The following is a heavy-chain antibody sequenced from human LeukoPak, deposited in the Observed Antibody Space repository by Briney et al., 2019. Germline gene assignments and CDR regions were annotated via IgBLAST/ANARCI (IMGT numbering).Heavy chain of an antibody. Sequence: PSETLSLTCAVYGGSFSGYYWSWIRQPPGKGLEWIGEINHSGSTNYNPSLKSRVTISVDTSKNQFSLKLSSVTAADTAVYYCARAGLKGYSYGYAYFQHWGQGTLVTVSS. D-gene: IGHD5-18*01. CDR2: INHSGST. J-gene: IGHJ1*01. V-gene: IGHV4-34*01. CDR3: ARAGLKGYSYGYAYFQH. CDR1: GGSFSGYY.